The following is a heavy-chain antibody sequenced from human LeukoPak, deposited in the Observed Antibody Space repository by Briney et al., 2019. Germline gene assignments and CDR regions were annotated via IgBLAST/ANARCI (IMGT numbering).Heavy chain of an antibody. D-gene: IGHD3-22*01. CDR3: ARDNYYDRSGYYANFDY. CDR2: INAYNGNT. J-gene: IGHJ4*02. V-gene: IGHV1-18*01. Sequence: GASVKVFCKASGYTFTSYGISWVRQAPGQGLEWMGWINAYNGNTNYAQKLQGRVTMTTDTSTSTAYMELRSLRSDDTAVYYCARDNYYDRSGYYANFDYWGQGTLVTVSS. CDR1: GYTFTSYG.